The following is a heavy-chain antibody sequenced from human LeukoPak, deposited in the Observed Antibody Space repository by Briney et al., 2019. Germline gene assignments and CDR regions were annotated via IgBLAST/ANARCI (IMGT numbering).Heavy chain of an antibody. D-gene: IGHD2/OR15-2a*01. J-gene: IGHJ6*02. Sequence: GGSLRLSCVVSGFTVTNNYMSWVRQAPGKGLEWVSVFYGANNTYYADSVKGRFTISRVNSKNTLYLQMNSLRAEDTAVYYCARTYFYYYGMDVWGQGTAVTVSS. CDR3: ARTYFYYYGMDV. CDR1: GFTVTNNY. CDR2: FYGANNT. V-gene: IGHV3-66*01.